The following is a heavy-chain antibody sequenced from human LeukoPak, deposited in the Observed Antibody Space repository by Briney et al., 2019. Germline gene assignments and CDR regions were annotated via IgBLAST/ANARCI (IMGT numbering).Heavy chain of an antibody. J-gene: IGHJ4*02. D-gene: IGHD3-10*01. V-gene: IGHV4-34*01. Sequence: SETLSLTCAVYGGSFSGYYWSWIRQPPGKGLEWIGEINHSGSTNYNPSLKSRVTISVDTSKNQFSLKLSSVTAADTAVYYCARASGYYYGSGRNLDYWGQGTLVTVSS. CDR3: ARASGYYYGSGRNLDY. CDR1: GGSFSGYY. CDR2: INHSGST.